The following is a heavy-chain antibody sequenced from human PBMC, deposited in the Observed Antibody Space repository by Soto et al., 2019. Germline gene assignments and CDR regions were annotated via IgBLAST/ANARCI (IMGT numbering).Heavy chain of an antibody. J-gene: IGHJ6*03. V-gene: IGHV3-23*01. CDR2: ISGSGGST. CDR3: AKIPITIFGVVIIPYYYYMDV. Sequence: EVQLLESGGGLVQPGGSLRLSCAASGFTFSSYAMSWVRQAPGKGLEWVSAISGSGGSTYYADSVKGRFTISRDNSKNTPYLQMNSLRAEDTAVYYCAKIPITIFGVVIIPYYYYMDVWGKGTTVTVSS. D-gene: IGHD3-3*01. CDR1: GFTFSSYA.